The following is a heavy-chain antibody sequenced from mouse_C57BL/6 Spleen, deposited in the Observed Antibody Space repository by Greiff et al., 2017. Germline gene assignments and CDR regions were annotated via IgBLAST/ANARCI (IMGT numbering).Heavy chain of an antibody. CDR3: ARGFGYSYGSYYFDY. D-gene: IGHD1-1*01. Sequence: QVQLKESGPELVKPGASVKISCKASGYAFSSSWMNWVKQRPGQGLEWIGRIYPGDGDTNYNGKFTGKSTLTADKSSSTASMQLQSITSEYSAVYFCARGFGYSYGSYYFDYWGQGTTLKVSS. CDR2: IYPGDGDT. CDR1: GYAFSSSW. J-gene: IGHJ2*01. V-gene: IGHV1-82*01.